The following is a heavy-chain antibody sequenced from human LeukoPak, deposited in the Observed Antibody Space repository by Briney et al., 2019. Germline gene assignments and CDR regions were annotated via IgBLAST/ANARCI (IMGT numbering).Heavy chain of an antibody. CDR3: ATSLDYYGMDV. V-gene: IGHV4-31*03. J-gene: IGHJ6*02. D-gene: IGHD3-16*01. Sequence: SETLSLTCTVSGGSISSGGYYWSWIRQHPGKGLERIGYIYYSGSTYYNPSLKSRVTISVDRSKNQFSLNLSSVTAADTAVYYCATSLDYYGMDVWGQGTTVTVSS. CDR2: IYYSGST. CDR1: GGSISSGGYY.